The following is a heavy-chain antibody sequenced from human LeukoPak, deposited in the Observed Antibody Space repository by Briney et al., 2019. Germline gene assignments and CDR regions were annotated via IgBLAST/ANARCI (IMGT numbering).Heavy chain of an antibody. J-gene: IGHJ4*02. CDR1: GFTFSSYS. V-gene: IGHV3-48*04. CDR3: ARDHIAAAGTLDY. Sequence: PGGSLRLSCAASGFTFSSYSMNWVRQAPGKGLEWVSYISSSGSTIYYADSVKGRFTISRDNAKNSLYLQMNSLRAEDTAVYYCARDHIAAAGTLDYWGQGTLVTVSS. CDR2: ISSSGSTI. D-gene: IGHD6-13*01.